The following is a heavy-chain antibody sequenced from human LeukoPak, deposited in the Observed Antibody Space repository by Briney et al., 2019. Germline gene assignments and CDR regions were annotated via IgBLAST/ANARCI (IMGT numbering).Heavy chain of an antibody. CDR2: IYSGGNT. CDR3: ARYGSGSRGCLDY. V-gene: IGHV3-66*01. CDR1: GFTVSSNH. Sequence: GGSLRLSCADSGFTVSSNHMSWVRQAPGKGLEWVAVIYSGGNTYYADSVKVRFTISRDNSKNTLYLQMNSLRAEDTAVYYCARYGSGSRGCLDYWGQGTLVTVSS. J-gene: IGHJ4*02. D-gene: IGHD3-10*01.